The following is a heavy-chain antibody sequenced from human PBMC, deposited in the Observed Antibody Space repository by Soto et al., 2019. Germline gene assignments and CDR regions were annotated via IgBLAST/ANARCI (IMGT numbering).Heavy chain of an antibody. D-gene: IGHD3-16*02. CDR2: MNSDGSTT. V-gene: IGHV3-74*01. CDR1: GFTFSSSW. CDR3: ARAGSYRFDY. Sequence: EVQLVESGGGLVQPGGSLRLSCAASGFTFSSSWMHWVRHAPGKGLVWVSRMNSDGSTTNYADSVKGRFTISRDNAKNTLYLQINSLSAEDTAVYYCARAGSYRFDYWGQGTLVTVSS. J-gene: IGHJ4*02.